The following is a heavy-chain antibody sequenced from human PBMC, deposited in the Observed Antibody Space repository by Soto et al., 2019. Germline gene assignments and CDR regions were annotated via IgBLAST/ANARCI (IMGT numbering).Heavy chain of an antibody. CDR1: GGTFSSYA. CDR3: ARGSSAARNYYYYSGMDV. J-gene: IGHJ6*02. CDR2: IIPIFGTA. V-gene: IGHV1-69*01. Sequence: QVQLVQSGAEVKKPGSSVKVSCKASGGTFSSYAISWVRQAPGQGLEWMGGIIPIFGTANYAQKFQGRVTITADESTSTAYMELSSLRSEDTDVYYFARGSSAARNYYYYSGMDVWGQGPTVTVSS. D-gene: IGHD6-25*01.